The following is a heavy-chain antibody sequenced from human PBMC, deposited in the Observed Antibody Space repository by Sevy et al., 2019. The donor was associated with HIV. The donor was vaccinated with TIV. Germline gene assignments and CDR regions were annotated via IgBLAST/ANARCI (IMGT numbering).Heavy chain of an antibody. J-gene: IGHJ4*02. V-gene: IGHV4-4*07. CDR2: IYTSGST. Sequence: SETLSLTCTVSGGSISSYYWSWIRQPAGKGLEWIGRIYTSGSTNYNPSLKSRVTMSVDTSKNQFSLKLSSVTAADTAVYYCARGRITFGGVIVPYYFYYWGQGTLVTVSS. CDR3: ARGRITFGGVIVPYYFYY. CDR1: GGSISSYY. D-gene: IGHD3-16*02.